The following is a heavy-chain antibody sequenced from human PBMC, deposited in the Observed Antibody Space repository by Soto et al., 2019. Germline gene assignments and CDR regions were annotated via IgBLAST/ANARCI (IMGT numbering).Heavy chain of an antibody. V-gene: IGHV3-13*01. CDR2: IGTAGDT. CDR1: GFTFSSYD. CDR3: ARGWLATGGSLSYMDV. D-gene: IGHD6-13*01. J-gene: IGHJ6*03. Sequence: GGFLRLSCAASGFTFSSYDMHWVRQATGKGLEWVSAIGTAGDTYYPGSVKGRFTISRENAKNSLYLQMNSLRAGDTALYYCARGWLATGGSLSYMDVWGKGTTVTVSS.